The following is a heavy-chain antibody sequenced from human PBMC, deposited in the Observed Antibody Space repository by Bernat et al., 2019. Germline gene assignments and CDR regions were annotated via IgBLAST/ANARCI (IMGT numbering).Heavy chain of an antibody. CDR3: ARDHYDSSGYYGGGDY. D-gene: IGHD3-22*01. V-gene: IGHV3-66*01. J-gene: IGHJ4*02. Sequence: EVQLVESGGGLVQPGGSLRLSCAASGFTVSSNYMSWVRQAPANGLELVSVIYSGCSTYYADSVKGRFNISRDNAKNTLYLQMNSLRAEDTAVYYCARDHYDSSGYYGGGDYWGQGTLVTVSS. CDR1: GFTVSSNY. CDR2: IYSGCST.